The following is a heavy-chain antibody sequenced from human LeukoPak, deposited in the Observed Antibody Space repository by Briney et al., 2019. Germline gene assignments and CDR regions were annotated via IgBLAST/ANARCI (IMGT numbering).Heavy chain of an antibody. J-gene: IGHJ4*02. Sequence: SETLSLTCGVSGGSISGTNWWSWVRQPPEQGLEWIGEISLRGLTNYNPSLRSRLTMSLDESKNQVSLNLTSVTAADTAVYYCSRLYGDYLSPIHYWGQGTLVTVSS. CDR1: GGSISGTNW. CDR3: SRLYGDYLSPIHY. V-gene: IGHV4-4*02. D-gene: IGHD4-17*01. CDR2: ISLRGLT.